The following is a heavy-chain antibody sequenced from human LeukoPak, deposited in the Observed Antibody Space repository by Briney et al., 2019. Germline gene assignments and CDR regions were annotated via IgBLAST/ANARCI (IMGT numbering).Heavy chain of an antibody. CDR3: ARGFRAPVSEEGVDAFDI. V-gene: IGHV1-2*02. CDR1: GYPFTGFY. D-gene: IGHD1-14*01. J-gene: IGHJ3*02. Sequence: EASVKVSCKASGYPFTGFYMHWVRQAPGQGLEWMGWINPYSGGTHYAQKFQGRVTMTRDTSINTVYMELSRLRSDDTAVFYCARGFRAPVSEEGVDAFDIWGQGTLVTVSS. CDR2: INPYSGGT.